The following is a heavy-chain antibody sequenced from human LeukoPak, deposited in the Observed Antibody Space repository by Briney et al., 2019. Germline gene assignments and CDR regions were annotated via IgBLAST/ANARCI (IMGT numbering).Heavy chain of an antibody. Sequence: GSLRLSCAASGFTFSSYWMSWVRQAPGKGLEWIGEINHSGSTNYNPSLKSRVTISVDTSKNQFSLKLSSVTAADTAVYYCARTYSRGWYGGYFDYWGQGTLVTVSS. CDR2: INHSGST. D-gene: IGHD6-19*01. CDR1: GFTFSSYW. CDR3: ARTYSRGWYGGYFDY. V-gene: IGHV4-34*01. J-gene: IGHJ4*02.